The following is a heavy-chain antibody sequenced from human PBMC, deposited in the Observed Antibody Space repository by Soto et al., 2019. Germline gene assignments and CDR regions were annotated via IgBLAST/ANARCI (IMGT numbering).Heavy chain of an antibody. CDR3: AKVYLWFGTIDY. J-gene: IGHJ4*02. V-gene: IGHV3-23*01. Sequence: EVQLLESGGGLVQPGGSLRLSCAASGFTFRSCAMSWVRQAPGKGLEWVSAISGSGGSTYYADSVKGRFTISRDNSKNTLYLQMNSMRAEDTAVYYCAKVYLWFGTIDYWGQGTLVTVSS. CDR1: GFTFRSCA. D-gene: IGHD3-10*01. CDR2: ISGSGGST.